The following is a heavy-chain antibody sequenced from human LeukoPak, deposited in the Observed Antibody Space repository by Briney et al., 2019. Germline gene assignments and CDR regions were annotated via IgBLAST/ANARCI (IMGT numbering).Heavy chain of an antibody. V-gene: IGHV1-46*01. J-gene: IGHJ6*02. CDR2: INPSGGST. Sequence: GASVKVSCKASGYTFTSYCMHWVRQAPGQGLEWMGIINPSGGSTSYAQKFQGRVTMTRDTSTSTVYMELSSLRSEDTAVYYCASGLKTVTTYYYYYYGMDVWGQGTTVTVSS. CDR1: GYTFTSYC. CDR3: ASGLKTVTTYYYYYYGMDV. D-gene: IGHD4-11*01.